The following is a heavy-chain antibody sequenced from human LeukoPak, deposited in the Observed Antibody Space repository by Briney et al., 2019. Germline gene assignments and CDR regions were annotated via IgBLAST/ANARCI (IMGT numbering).Heavy chain of an antibody. Sequence: GGSLRLSCAASGFTFSNAWMSWVRQAPGKGLEWVSYISSSSSTIYYADSVKGRFTISRDNAKNSLYLQMNSLRDEDTAVYYCARDLYLSRYSGYDWGYFDYWGQGTLVTVSS. V-gene: IGHV3-48*02. CDR1: GFTFSNAW. CDR3: ARDLYLSRYSGYDWGYFDY. J-gene: IGHJ4*02. D-gene: IGHD5-12*01. CDR2: ISSSSSTI.